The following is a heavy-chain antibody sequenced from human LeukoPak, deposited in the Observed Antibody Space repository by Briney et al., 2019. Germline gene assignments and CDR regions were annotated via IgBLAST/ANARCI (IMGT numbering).Heavy chain of an antibody. CDR2: IYYSGST. CDR3: ARESYDSSLPDY. CDR1: GGSISSYY. J-gene: IGHJ4*02. V-gene: IGHV4-59*12. D-gene: IGHD3-22*01. Sequence: SETLSLTCTVSGGSISSYYWSWIRQPPGKGLEWIGYIYYSGSTNYNPSLKSRVTISVDTSKNQFSLKLSSVTAADTAVYYCARESYDSSLPDYWGQGTLVTVSS.